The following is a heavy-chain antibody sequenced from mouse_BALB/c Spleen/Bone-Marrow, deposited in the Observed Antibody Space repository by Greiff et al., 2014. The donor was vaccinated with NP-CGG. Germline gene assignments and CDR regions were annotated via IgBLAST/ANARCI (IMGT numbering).Heavy chain of an antibody. Sequence: VQLQQSGPSLVQPSQSLSITCTVPGFSLTSYGVHWVRQSPGKGLEWLGVIWRGGSTDYNAAFMSRLSITKDNSKSQVFFKMNSLQADDTAIYYCAKTAYYGNLYAMDYWGQGTSVTVSS. D-gene: IGHD2-10*01. CDR3: AKTAYYGNLYAMDY. CDR1: GFSLTSYG. J-gene: IGHJ4*01. V-gene: IGHV2-5-1*01. CDR2: IWRGGST.